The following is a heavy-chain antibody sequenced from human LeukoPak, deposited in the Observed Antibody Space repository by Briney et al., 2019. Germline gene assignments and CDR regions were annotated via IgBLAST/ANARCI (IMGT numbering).Heavy chain of an antibody. J-gene: IGHJ4*02. CDR1: GFTVSSNY. D-gene: IGHD3-22*01. CDR2: IYHSGST. Sequence: GALRLSCAASGFTVSSNYMSWVRQPPGKGLEWIGEIYHSGSTNYNPSLKSRVTISVDKSKNQFSLKLSSVTAADTAVYYCARVGVYYYDSSGYLDYWGQGTLVTVSS. V-gene: IGHV4-4*02. CDR3: ARVGVYYYDSSGYLDY.